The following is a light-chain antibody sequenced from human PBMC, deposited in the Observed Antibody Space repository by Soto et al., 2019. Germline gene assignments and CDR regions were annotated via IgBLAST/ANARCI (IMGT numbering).Light chain of an antibody. J-gene: IGKJ1*01. CDR2: GAS. CDR3: QQYGSSGT. V-gene: IGKV3-20*01. CDR1: QSVSSSY. Sequence: LLLTQSPGTLSLSRGERATLSCRASQSVSSSYLAWYQQKPGQAPRLLIYGASNRATGIPDRFSGSGSGTDFTLTISRLEPEDFAVYYCQQYGSSGTFGQGTKVDIK.